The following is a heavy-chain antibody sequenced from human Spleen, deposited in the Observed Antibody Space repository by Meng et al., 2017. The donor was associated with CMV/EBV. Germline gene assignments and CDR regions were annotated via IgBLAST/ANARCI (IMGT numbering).Heavy chain of an antibody. J-gene: IGHJ4*02. CDR3: VRGYNSFDS. CDR2: SRNKANRYTT. V-gene: IGHV3-72*01. Sequence: GESLKISCAGSEFIFSDHYIDWVRQAPGKGLEWVGRSRNKANRYTTEYAASVKGRFTVSRDESKNSLYLQMNSLKTEDTAVYYCVRGYNSFDSWGQGTLVTVSS. CDR1: EFIFSDHY. D-gene: IGHD1-1*01.